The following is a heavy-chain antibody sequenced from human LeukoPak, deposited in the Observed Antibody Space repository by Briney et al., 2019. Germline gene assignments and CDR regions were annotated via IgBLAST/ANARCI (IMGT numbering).Heavy chain of an antibody. J-gene: IGHJ4*02. CDR1: GFTFSSYS. Sequence: GGSLRLSCAASGFTFSSYSMNWVRQAPGKGLEWVSYISSSSSTIYYADSVKGRFTISRDNAKNSLYLQMNSLRAEDTAVYYCARDGYCTNGVCYAPHDYWAQGTLVTVSS. D-gene: IGHD2-8*01. V-gene: IGHV3-48*01. CDR2: ISSSSSTI. CDR3: ARDGYCTNGVCYAPHDY.